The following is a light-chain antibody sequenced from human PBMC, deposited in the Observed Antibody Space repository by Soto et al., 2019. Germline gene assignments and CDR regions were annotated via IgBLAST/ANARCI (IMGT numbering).Light chain of an antibody. J-gene: IGLJ2*01. CDR2: DNS. V-gene: IGLV1-51*01. CDR3: GTWDDSLSAVV. CDR1: SSNIGVKS. Sequence: QSVLTQPPSVSAAPGQKVTISCSGSSSNIGVKSVSWYQQLPRTAPKLLIYDNSERPSGIPDRFSASKSGTSATLGITGLQTGDEADYYCGTWDDSLSAVVFGGGTKLTV.